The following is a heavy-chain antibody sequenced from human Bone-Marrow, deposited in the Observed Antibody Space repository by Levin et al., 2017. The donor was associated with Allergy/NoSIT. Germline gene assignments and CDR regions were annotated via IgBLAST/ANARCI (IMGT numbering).Heavy chain of an antibody. J-gene: IGHJ4*02. CDR3: TRESGGTFDY. Sequence: GESLKISCAVSGFNFEMFPISWVRQAPGKGLEWVSYIGRSGEYMYYADSVRGRFTISRDNAKTSVYLQMNSLRDDDTALYFCTRESGGTFDYWGQGTLVTVSS. CDR1: GFNFEMFP. V-gene: IGHV3-48*02. D-gene: IGHD1-1*01. CDR2: IGRSGEYM.